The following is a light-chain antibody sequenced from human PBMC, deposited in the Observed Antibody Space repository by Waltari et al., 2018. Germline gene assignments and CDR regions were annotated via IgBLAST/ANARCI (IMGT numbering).Light chain of an antibody. Sequence: DIQMTQSPSTLSASVGDSVPITCRASQSIRSSLAWYQQKPGKAPKVVIYEASSLESGVPSRFSGSGSGTEFTLTISSLQPDDFATYYCQQCNSYLLTFGGGTKVEIK. V-gene: IGKV1-5*03. CDR1: QSIRSS. CDR2: EAS. CDR3: QQCNSYLLT. J-gene: IGKJ4*01.